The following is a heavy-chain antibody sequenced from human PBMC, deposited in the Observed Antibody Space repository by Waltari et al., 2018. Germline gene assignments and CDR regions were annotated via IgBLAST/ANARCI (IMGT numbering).Heavy chain of an antibody. CDR1: GGSISSSSYY. CDR3: ARDGRLNYYGSGSYDY. Sequence: QLQLQESGPGLVTPSETLSLTCTVSGGSISSSSYYWGWIRQPPGKGLEWIGSIYYSGSTYYNPSLKSRVTISVDTSKNQFSLKLSSVTAADTAVYYCARDGRLNYYGSGSYDYWGQGTLVTVSS. CDR2: IYYSGST. J-gene: IGHJ4*02. V-gene: IGHV4-39*07. D-gene: IGHD3-10*01.